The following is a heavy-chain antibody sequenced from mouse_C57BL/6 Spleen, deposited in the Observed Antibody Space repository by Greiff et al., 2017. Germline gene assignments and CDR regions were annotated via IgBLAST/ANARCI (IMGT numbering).Heavy chain of an antibody. Sequence: QVQLQQPGAELVMPGASVKLSCKASGYTFTSYWTHWVKQRPGQGLEWIGEIDTSDSYTNYNQQFKGKFTLTVDKSSSTAYMQLSSLTSVDSAVYYFARSGVYYSNLFDYWGQGTTLTVSS. CDR2: IDTSDSYT. V-gene: IGHV1-69*01. CDR3: ARSGVYYSNLFDY. J-gene: IGHJ2*01. CDR1: GYTFTSYW. D-gene: IGHD2-5*01.